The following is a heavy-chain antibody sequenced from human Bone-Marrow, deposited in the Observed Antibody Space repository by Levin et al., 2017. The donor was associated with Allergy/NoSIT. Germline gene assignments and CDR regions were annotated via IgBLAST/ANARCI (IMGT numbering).Heavy chain of an antibody. CDR1: GGSIRSTNW. D-gene: IGHD2-15*01. CDR2: IHHTAGT. CDR3: ARDAYSGDIGAY. Sequence: SQTLSLTCVVSGGSIRSTNWWSWVRQPPGKGLEWIGEIHHTAGTNYKSSLKSRVTMPMDESKNEFSLDLRSVTAADTAVYYCARDAYSGDIGAYWGQGTLVTVSS. V-gene: IGHV4-4*02. J-gene: IGHJ4*02.